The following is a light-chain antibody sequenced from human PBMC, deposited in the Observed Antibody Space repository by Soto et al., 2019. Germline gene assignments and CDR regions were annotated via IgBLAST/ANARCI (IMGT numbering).Light chain of an antibody. V-gene: IGLV2-14*01. CDR2: EAN. Sequence: QSALTQPASVSGSPGQSITISCTGTSSDVGGYNYVSWYQQHPGKAPKLMIYEANNRPSGVSFRFSGSKSGNTASLTISRLQAEDEADYYCASYTTSTTLRGVFGGGTKLTVL. J-gene: IGLJ3*02. CDR1: SSDVGGYNY. CDR3: ASYTTSTTLRGV.